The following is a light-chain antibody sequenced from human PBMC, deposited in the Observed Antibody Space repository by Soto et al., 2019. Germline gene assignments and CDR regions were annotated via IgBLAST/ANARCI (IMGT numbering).Light chain of an antibody. CDR2: RAS. CDR3: QHSYSSPPWT. V-gene: IGKV1-39*01. CDR1: QSISIY. J-gene: IGKJ1*01. Sequence: DIQMTQSPSSLSASVGDRVTISCRASQSISIYLNWYRQKPGTAPRLLIYRASSVKSGVPPRFSGSGSGRDFTLTISSLRPEDVATYFCQHSYSSPPWTFGQGTKVDIK.